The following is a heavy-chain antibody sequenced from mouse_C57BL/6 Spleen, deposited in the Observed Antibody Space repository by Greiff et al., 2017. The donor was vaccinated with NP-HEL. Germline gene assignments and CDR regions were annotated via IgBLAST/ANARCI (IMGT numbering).Heavy chain of an antibody. CDR2: IDPETGGT. D-gene: IGHD2-1*01. Sequence: QVQLQQSGAELVRPGASVTPSFKASGYTFTDYEMHWVKQTPVHGLEWIGAIDPETGGTAYNQKFKGKAILTADKSSSTAYMELRSLTSEDSAVYYCTRRDGIPFDYWGQGTTLTVSS. CDR3: TRRDGIPFDY. V-gene: IGHV1-15*01. CDR1: GYTFTDYE. J-gene: IGHJ2*01.